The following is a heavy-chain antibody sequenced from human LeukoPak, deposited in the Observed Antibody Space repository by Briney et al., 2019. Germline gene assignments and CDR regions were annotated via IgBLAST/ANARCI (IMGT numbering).Heavy chain of an antibody. Sequence: GGSLRLSCAASGFTFSDYYMSWIRQAPGKGLEWVSYISSSGSTIYYADSVKGRFTISRDNAKNSLYLQMNSLRAEDTAVYYCARETHIVVVTEGHWFDPWGQGTLATVSS. CDR3: ARETHIVVVTEGHWFDP. CDR1: GFTFSDYY. V-gene: IGHV3-11*01. J-gene: IGHJ5*02. D-gene: IGHD2-21*01. CDR2: ISSSGSTI.